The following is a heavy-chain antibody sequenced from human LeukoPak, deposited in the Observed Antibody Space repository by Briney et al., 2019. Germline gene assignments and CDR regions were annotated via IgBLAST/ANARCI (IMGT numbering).Heavy chain of an antibody. V-gene: IGHV3-30*02. D-gene: IGHD3-10*01. J-gene: IGHJ6*03. CDR2: IRYNGNNQ. CDR1: GFTFNNYG. CDR3: AKDSAFYYIDV. Sequence: TGGSLRLSCAASGFTFNNYGMHWVRQAPGKGLEWVAFIRYNGNNQYYADSVKGRFTISRDNSKNTLYLQMNSLKGDDTAVYYCAKDSAFYYIDVWGKGTTFIISS.